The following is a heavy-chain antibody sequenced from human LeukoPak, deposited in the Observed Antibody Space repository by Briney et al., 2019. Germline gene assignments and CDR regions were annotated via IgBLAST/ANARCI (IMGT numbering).Heavy chain of an antibody. CDR2: IYPGDSDT. Sequence: GESLKISCKGSGYSFTNYWIGWVRQMPGKGLEWMGIIYPGDSDTRYSPSFQGQVTISADKSISTAYLQWSSLKASDTAMYYCARRPGLYYGSGSYYDYWGQGTLVTVSS. D-gene: IGHD3-10*01. CDR1: GYSFTNYW. CDR3: ARRPGLYYGSGSYYDY. J-gene: IGHJ4*02. V-gene: IGHV5-51*01.